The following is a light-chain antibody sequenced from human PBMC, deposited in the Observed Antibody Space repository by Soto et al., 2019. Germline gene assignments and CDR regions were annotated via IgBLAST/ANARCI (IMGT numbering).Light chain of an antibody. CDR1: SSDVGGYNY. J-gene: IGLJ3*02. CDR3: CSYAGSYTV. CDR2: DVS. V-gene: IGLV2-11*01. Sequence: QSVLTQPRSVSGSPGQSVTISCTGTSSDVGGYNYVSWYKQHPGKAPKLMIYDVSKRPSGVPDRFSGSKSGNTASLTISGLQAEDEADYYCCSYAGSYTVFGGGTQLTVL.